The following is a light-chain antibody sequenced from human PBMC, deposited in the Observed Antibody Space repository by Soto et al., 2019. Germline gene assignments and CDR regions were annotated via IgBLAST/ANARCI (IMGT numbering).Light chain of an antibody. J-gene: IGLJ1*01. CDR3: AAWDDSLVLYV. CDR2: RDN. CDR1: SSNIGSNY. Sequence: QSVLTQPPSASGTPGQRVTISCSGSSSNIGSNYVYWYRQLPGTAPRLLIYRDNQRPSGVPDRFSGSKSGTSASLAISGLRSDDEADYYCAAWDDSLVLYVFGTGTKLTVL. V-gene: IGLV1-47*01.